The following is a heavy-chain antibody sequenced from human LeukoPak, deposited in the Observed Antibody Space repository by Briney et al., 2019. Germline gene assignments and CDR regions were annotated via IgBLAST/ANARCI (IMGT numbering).Heavy chain of an antibody. J-gene: IGHJ6*03. Sequence: SVKVSCKASGGTFSSYAISWVRQAPGQGLEWMGGIIPIFGTANYAQKFQGRVTITTDESTSTAYMELSSLGSEDTAVYYRASAGFGELSYYYYMDVWGKGTTVTVSS. CDR1: GGTFSSYA. D-gene: IGHD3-10*01. CDR3: ASAGFGELSYYYYMDV. CDR2: IIPIFGTA. V-gene: IGHV1-69*05.